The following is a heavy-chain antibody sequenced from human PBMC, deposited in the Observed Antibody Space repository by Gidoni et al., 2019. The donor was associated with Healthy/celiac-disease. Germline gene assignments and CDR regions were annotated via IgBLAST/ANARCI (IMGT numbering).Heavy chain of an antibody. J-gene: IGHJ4*02. CDR3: ARDSRYDILTGYCDFDY. CDR1: GFTFSSYS. CDR2: ISSSSSTI. Sequence: EVQLVESGGGLVQPGGSLRLSCAASGFTFSSYSMNWVRQAPGKGLEWVSYISSSSSTIYYADSVKGRFTISRDNAKNSLYLQMNSLRDEDTAVYYCARDSRYDILTGYCDFDYWGQGTLVTVSS. V-gene: IGHV3-48*02. D-gene: IGHD3-9*01.